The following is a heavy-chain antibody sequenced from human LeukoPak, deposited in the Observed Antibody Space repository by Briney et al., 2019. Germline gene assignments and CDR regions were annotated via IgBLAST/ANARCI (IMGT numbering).Heavy chain of an antibody. CDR3: ARHPAPRDSDGYYFDY. D-gene: IGHD3/OR15-3a*01. J-gene: IGHJ4*02. CDR2: IYYSGST. V-gene: IGHV4-59*01. CDR1: GGSISSYY. Sequence: SETLSLTCTVSGGSISSYYWSWIRQPPGKGLEWIAYIYYSGSTDYNPSLKSRVTISIDTSKNQFSLKLSSVTAADTAVYYCARHPAPRDSDGYYFDYWGQGTLVTVSS.